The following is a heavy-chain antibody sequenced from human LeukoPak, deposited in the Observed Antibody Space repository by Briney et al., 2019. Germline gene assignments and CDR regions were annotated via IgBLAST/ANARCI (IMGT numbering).Heavy chain of an antibody. CDR1: RFTFFNYW. D-gene: IGHD3-9*01. CDR3: TRGDLVTPRPGDYFDS. V-gene: IGHV3-74*01. CDR2: ISSDGSST. Sequence: PGGSLSLSCAASRFTFFNYWMHWVRHAPGKGLVWVSHISSDGSSTDYADSVKGRFTISRDNAKNTLYLQMHSLRAEDTAVYYCTRGDLVTPRPGDYFDSWGQGTLVTVSS. J-gene: IGHJ4*02.